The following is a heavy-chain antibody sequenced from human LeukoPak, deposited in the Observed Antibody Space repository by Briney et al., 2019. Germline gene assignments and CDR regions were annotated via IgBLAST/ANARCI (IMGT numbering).Heavy chain of an antibody. J-gene: IGHJ4*02. CDR3: AKSPRGYNSGWYSDY. Sequence: PGGSLRLSCAASGFTFSTYSINWVRQAPGKGLEWVSYIRSRDRTIYYADSVKGRFTISRDNSKNTLYLQVNSLRVEDTAVYYCAKSPRGYNSGWYSDYWGQGTLVTVSS. V-gene: IGHV3-48*01. CDR1: GFTFSTYS. CDR2: IRSRDRTI. D-gene: IGHD6-19*01.